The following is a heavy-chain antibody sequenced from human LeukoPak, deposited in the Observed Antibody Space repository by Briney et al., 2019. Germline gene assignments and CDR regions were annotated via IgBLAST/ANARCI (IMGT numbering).Heavy chain of an antibody. CDR1: GYTFTELS. D-gene: IGHD3-22*01. Sequence: ASVKVSCKVSGYTFTELSMHWVRQAPGKGLEWMGGFDPEDGETIYAQKFQGRVTMTEDTSTDTAYMELSSLRSEDTAVYYCATGVGYYDSSGHLRGFDPWGQGTLVTVSS. J-gene: IGHJ5*02. CDR3: ATGVGYYDSSGHLRGFDP. V-gene: IGHV1-24*01. CDR2: FDPEDGET.